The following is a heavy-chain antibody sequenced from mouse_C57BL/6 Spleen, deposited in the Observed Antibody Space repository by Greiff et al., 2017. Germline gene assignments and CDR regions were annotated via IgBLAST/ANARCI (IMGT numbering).Heavy chain of an antibody. Sequence: VQLQESGPELVKPGASVKLSCKASGYSFTDYNMNWVKQSNGKSLEWIGVINPNYGTTSYNQKFKGKATLTVDQSSSTAYMQLNSLTSEDSAVYYCARAGVNLWDFDGWGTGTTVTVSS. D-gene: IGHD1-1*02. CDR3: ARAGVNLWDFDG. CDR2: INPNYGTT. CDR1: GYSFTDYN. V-gene: IGHV1-39*01. J-gene: IGHJ1*03.